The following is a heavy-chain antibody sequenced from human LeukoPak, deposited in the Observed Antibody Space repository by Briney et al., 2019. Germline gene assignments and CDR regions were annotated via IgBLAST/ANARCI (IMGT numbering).Heavy chain of an antibody. CDR3: ARVAYCTKGVCINFDL. J-gene: IGHJ4*02. CDR1: GYTFTGPY. CDR2: ISPNSGGT. V-gene: IGHV1-2*02. Sequence: ASLKVSCKASGYTFTGPYIHWMRQAPGQGLEWMGWISPNSGGTKYAQNFQGRVTVTRDTSTSTAYMELSGLRADDTAVYYCARVAYCTKGVCINFDLWGQGTLVTVSS. D-gene: IGHD2-8*01.